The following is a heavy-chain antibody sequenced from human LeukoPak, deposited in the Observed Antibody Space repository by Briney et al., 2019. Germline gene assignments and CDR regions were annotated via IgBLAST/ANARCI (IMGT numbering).Heavy chain of an antibody. CDR2: IIDSVSTI. Sequence: PGGSLRLPCAASGFTFSSYWMSWVRQAPGKGLGWVSCIIDSVSTIHYADSVKGRFTISRDNAQNSLYLQMNSLRAEDTAVYYCASKWLQIDAFDIWGQGTMVTVSS. CDR1: GFTFSSYW. J-gene: IGHJ3*02. CDR3: ASKWLQIDAFDI. V-gene: IGHV3-48*04. D-gene: IGHD5-24*01.